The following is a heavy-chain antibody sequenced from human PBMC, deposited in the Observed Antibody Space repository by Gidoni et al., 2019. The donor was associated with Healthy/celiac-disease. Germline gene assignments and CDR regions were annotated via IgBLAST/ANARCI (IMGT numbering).Heavy chain of an antibody. V-gene: IGHV4-39*01. CDR1: GGSISSSNYY. J-gene: IGHJ3*02. CDR3: AGGNYYDSSGYYHFDAFDI. Sequence: QLPLQDSGPGLVKPSETLSLTCTVSGGSISSSNYYWGWIRQPPGRGLEWIGNILYSGTTYYNPSLNSRVTISVDTSKNQFSLKLSSVTAADTAVYYCAGGNYYDSSGYYHFDAFDIWGQGTMVTVSS. CDR2: ILYSGTT. D-gene: IGHD3-22*01.